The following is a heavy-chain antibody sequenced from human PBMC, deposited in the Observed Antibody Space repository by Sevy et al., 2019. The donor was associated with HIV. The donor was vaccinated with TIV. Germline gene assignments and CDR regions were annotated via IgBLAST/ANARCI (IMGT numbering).Heavy chain of an antibody. CDR3: AKGDEPATDYGDYVPNAFDI. V-gene: IGHV3-23*01. J-gene: IGHJ3*02. CDR2: ISGPGGTT. CDR1: GFTFSSYA. Sequence: GGSLRLSCAASGFTFSSYAMSWVRQAPGKGLEWVSSISGPGGTTYYADSVKGRFTISRDNPKNTLHLQMNSLTADDSAVYYCAKGDEPATDYGDYVPNAFDIWGQGTMVTVSS. D-gene: IGHD4-17*01.